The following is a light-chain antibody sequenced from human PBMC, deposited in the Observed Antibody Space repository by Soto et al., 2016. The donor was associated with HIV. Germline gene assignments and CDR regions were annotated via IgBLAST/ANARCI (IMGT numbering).Light chain of an antibody. CDR1: SLRSYY. V-gene: IGLV3-19*01. J-gene: IGLJ2*01. Sequence: SSELTQDPAVSVALGQTVRITCQGDSLRSYYASWYQQKPGQAPVLVIYGKNNRPSGIPDRFSGSSSGNXASLTITGAQAEDEADYYCNSRDSSGYHLVFGRGTKADRP. CDR2: GKN. CDR3: NSRDSSGYHLV.